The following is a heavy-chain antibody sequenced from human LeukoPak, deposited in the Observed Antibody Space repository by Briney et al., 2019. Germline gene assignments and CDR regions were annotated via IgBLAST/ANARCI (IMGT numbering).Heavy chain of an antibody. D-gene: IGHD4-11*01. Sequence: GGSLRLSCGASGFTFSNYIMSWVRQGPGRGLEWVSGISGTTGKTYYADSVKGRFRISRDNSKNTLYLQMDRLRAEDTAVYCCAKGGGETTVELSAAAGVLHYWGQGTLVSVSS. CDR1: GFTFSNYI. CDR3: AKGGGETTVELSAAAGVLHY. V-gene: IGHV3-23*01. J-gene: IGHJ4*02. CDR2: ISGTTGKT.